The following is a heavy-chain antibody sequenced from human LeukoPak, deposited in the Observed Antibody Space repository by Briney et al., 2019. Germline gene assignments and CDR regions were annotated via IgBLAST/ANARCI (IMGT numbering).Heavy chain of an antibody. CDR1: GVSISSYY. D-gene: IGHD6-19*01. CDR3: ARVAGYSSGWYRYFDL. V-gene: IGHV4-59*01. CDR2: IYYSGST. Sequence: PSETLSLTCTVSGVSISSYYWSWIRQPPGKGLEWIGYIYYSGSTNYNPSLKSRVTISVDTSKNQFSLKLSSVTAADTAVYYCARVAGYSSGWYRYFDLWGRGTLVTVSS. J-gene: IGHJ2*01.